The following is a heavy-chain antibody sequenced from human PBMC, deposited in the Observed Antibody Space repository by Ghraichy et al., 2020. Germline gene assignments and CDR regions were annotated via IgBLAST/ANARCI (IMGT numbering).Heavy chain of an antibody. CDR2: INHSGST. V-gene: IGHV4-34*01. CDR1: GGSFSGYY. J-gene: IGHJ6*02. Sequence: SETLSLTCAVYGGSFSGYYWSWIRQPPGKGLEWIGEINHSGSTNYNPSLKSRVTISVDTSKNQFSLKLSSVTAADTAVYYCARGGYDFWSLINMDVWGQGTTVTVSS. CDR3: ARGGYDFWSLINMDV. D-gene: IGHD3-3*01.